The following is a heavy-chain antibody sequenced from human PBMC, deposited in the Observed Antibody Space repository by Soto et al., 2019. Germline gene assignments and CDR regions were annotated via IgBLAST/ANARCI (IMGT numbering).Heavy chain of an antibody. D-gene: IGHD3-22*01. CDR3: ARPTITTGVDYYYSMDV. J-gene: IGHJ6*02. V-gene: IGHV1-69*01. Sequence: QVQLVQSGAEVKKPGSSVKVSCKASGGTFSKYAISWVRQAHGQGLEWMGGIIPIFGTANYAQKFQGRVTITADESTSTAYMELSSLRSEDTAVYYCARPTITTGVDYYYSMDVWGQGTTVTVS. CDR2: IIPIFGTA. CDR1: GGTFSKYA.